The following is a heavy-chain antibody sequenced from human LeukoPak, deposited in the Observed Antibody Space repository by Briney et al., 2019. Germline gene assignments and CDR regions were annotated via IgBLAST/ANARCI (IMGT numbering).Heavy chain of an antibody. CDR2: IYYTGST. J-gene: IGHJ4*02. CDR3: ARGSGSSAGFDF. V-gene: IGHV4-39*01. D-gene: IGHD3-10*01. CDR1: VGSISSSSYY. Sequence: PSETLSLTCTVSVGSISSSSYYWGWIRQPPGKGLEWIGSIYYTGSTYYNPSLKSRVTISVDTSKNQCSLKLTSVTAADTAVYYCARGSGSSAGFDFWGQGTLVTVSS.